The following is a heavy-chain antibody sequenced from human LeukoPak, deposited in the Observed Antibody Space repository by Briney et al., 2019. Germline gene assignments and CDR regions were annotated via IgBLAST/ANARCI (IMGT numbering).Heavy chain of an antibody. D-gene: IGHD2-2*01. V-gene: IGHV1-18*01. J-gene: IGHJ4*02. CDR1: GYTFTIYG. Sequence: ASVTVSFTASGYTFTIYGISWVRQAPGQGLEWMGWISAYNGNTNYAQKLQGRVTMTTDTSTSTAYMELRSLRSDDTAVYYCARAVESDRSSTSCYYFDYWGQGTLVTVSS. CDR2: ISAYNGNT. CDR3: ARAVESDRSSTSCYYFDY.